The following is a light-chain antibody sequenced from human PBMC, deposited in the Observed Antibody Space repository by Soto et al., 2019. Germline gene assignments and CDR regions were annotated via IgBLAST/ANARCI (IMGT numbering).Light chain of an antibody. J-gene: IGKJ1*01. CDR3: QQYNSYSWT. V-gene: IGKV1-5*01. CDR1: QSISSW. Sequence: IQMTQSPSTLSASVGDRVTITFRASQSISSWLAWYQQKPGKAPKLLIYDASSLESGVPSRFSGSGSGTEFTRTISSLQPDDFATYYCQQYNSYSWTFGQGTKVDI. CDR2: DAS.